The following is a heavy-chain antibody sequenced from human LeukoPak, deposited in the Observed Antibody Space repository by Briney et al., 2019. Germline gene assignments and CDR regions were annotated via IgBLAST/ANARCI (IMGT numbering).Heavy chain of an antibody. CDR3: ARALIFGVAGAPYYFDY. CDR1: GYTFTSYG. Sequence: ASVKVSCKASGYTFTSYGISWVRQAPGQGLEWMGWISAYNGNTNYAQKLQGRVTMTTDTSTSTAYMELRSLRSDDTAVYYCARALIFGVAGAPYYFDYWGQGTLVTVSS. D-gene: IGHD3-3*01. CDR2: ISAYNGNT. V-gene: IGHV1-18*01. J-gene: IGHJ4*02.